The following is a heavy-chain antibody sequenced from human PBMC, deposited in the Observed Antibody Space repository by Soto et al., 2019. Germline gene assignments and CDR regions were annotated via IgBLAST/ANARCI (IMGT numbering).Heavy chain of an antibody. V-gene: IGHV3-33*01. J-gene: IGHJ5*02. CDR2: IWYDGREK. Sequence: QVQLVESGGGEVQPWRSLRLSCAASGFTFRNHGMHWVRLAPGKGLEWLAVIWYDGREKYYADSVKGRFTSSRDNSKNTLYLQMNSLRGEDTAVYYCARDLGWPAARFDPWGQGTLVTVSS. D-gene: IGHD2-2*01. CDR1: GFTFRNHG. CDR3: ARDLGWPAARFDP.